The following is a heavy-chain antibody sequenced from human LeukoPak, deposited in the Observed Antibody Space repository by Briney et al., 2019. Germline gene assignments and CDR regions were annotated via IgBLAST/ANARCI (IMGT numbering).Heavy chain of an antibody. CDR2: IKSKSKNYAT. CDR3: ISCLYDSSGYQMGPDY. CDR1: GFTFSGSA. V-gene: IGHV3-73*01. J-gene: IGHJ4*02. Sequence: QSGGSLRLSCAASGFTFSGSAMHWVRQSSGKGLEWVGRIKSKSKNYATTYAASVKGRFTISRDDSKNTAYLQMNSLQTEDTAVYYCISCLYDSSGYQMGPDYWGQGTLVTVSS. D-gene: IGHD3-22*01.